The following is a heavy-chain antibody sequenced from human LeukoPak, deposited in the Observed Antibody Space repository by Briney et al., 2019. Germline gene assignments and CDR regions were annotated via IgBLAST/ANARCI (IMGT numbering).Heavy chain of an antibody. Sequence: GESLKISCKGSGYSFTSYWNGWVRQMPGKGLEWMGIIYPGDSDTRYSPSFQGQVTISADKSISTAYLQWSSLKASDTAMYYCARWETYYYDSSGYYVQAFDIWGQGTMVTVSS. V-gene: IGHV5-51*01. CDR2: IYPGDSDT. CDR1: GYSFTSYW. D-gene: IGHD3-22*01. J-gene: IGHJ3*02. CDR3: ARWETYYYDSSGYYVQAFDI.